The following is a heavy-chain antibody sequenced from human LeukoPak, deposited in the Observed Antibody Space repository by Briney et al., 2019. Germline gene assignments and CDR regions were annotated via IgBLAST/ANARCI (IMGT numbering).Heavy chain of an antibody. CDR2: INHSGST. CDR1: GGSFSGYY. CDR3: ARVGPLKTPFDY. Sequence: PSETLSLTCAVYGGSFSGYYWSWIRQPPGKGLEWIGEINHSGSTNYNPSLKSRVTISVDTSKNQFSLKLSSVTAADTAVYYCARVGPLKTPFDYWGQGTLVTVSS. J-gene: IGHJ4*02. V-gene: IGHV4-34*01.